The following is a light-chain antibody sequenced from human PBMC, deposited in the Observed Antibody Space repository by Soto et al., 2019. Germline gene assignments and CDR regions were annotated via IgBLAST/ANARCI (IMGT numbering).Light chain of an antibody. CDR3: QQYFSSWT. CDR1: QSALYRSDNKNY. J-gene: IGKJ1*01. Sequence: DIVMTQSPDSLAVSLGERATINCKSSQSALYRSDNKNYLAWYQQKPGQPPKLLIYWASARESGVPDRFSGSGSGTDFALTISSLQAEDVGVYYCQQYFSSWTFGQGTKVEIK. CDR2: WAS. V-gene: IGKV4-1*01.